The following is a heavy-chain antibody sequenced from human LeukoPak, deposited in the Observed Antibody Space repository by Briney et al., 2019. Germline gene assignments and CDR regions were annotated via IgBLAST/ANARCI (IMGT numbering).Heavy chain of an antibody. Sequence: GGSLRLSCAASGFTFSSFGMHWVRQAPGKELEWVTFIRYDGSHKYYAESMKGRITISRDNAENTLYLQMNNLRPDDTAFYFCVKEGVEYSYSYGDYWGQGTLVTVSS. CDR2: IRYDGSHK. V-gene: IGHV3-30*02. J-gene: IGHJ4*02. CDR1: GFTFSSFG. D-gene: IGHD3-16*01. CDR3: VKEGVEYSYSYGDY.